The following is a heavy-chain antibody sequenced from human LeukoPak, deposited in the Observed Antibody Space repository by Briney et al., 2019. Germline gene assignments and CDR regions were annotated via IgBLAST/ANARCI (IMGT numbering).Heavy chain of an antibody. Sequence: GGSLRLSCAASGFTFSDHYMDWVRQAPGKGLEWVGRTRNKANSYTTEYAASVKGRFTISRDDSKNSLYLQMNSLKTEDTAVYYCARVEYSSSLVDYWGQGTLVTDSS. CDR3: ARVEYSSSLVDY. CDR2: TRNKANSYTT. CDR1: GFTFSDHY. V-gene: IGHV3-72*01. J-gene: IGHJ4*02. D-gene: IGHD6-6*01.